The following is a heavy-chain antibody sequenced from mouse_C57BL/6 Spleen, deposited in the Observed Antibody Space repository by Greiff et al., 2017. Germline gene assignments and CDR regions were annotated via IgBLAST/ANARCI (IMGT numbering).Heavy chain of an antibody. Sequence: EVQLQQSGAELVRPGASVKLSCTASGFNIKDYYMHWVKQRPEQGLEWIGRIDPEDGDTEYAPKFQGKATMTADTSSNTAYLQLSSLTSEDTAVYYCTSYYYGSKDAMDYWGQGTSVTVSS. CDR2: IDPEDGDT. CDR3: TSYYYGSKDAMDY. D-gene: IGHD1-1*01. V-gene: IGHV14-1*01. CDR1: GFNIKDYY. J-gene: IGHJ4*01.